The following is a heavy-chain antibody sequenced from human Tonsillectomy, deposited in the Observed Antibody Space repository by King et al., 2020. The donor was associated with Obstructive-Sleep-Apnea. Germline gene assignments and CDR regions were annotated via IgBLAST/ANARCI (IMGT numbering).Heavy chain of an antibody. D-gene: IGHD3-10*02. J-gene: IGHJ4*02. CDR2: FNHSGSK. Sequence: VQLQQWGAGLLKPSETLSLTCAVYGGSFSGYYWNWIRQPPGKGWEWVGAFNHSGSKNNNPFLKMRDAMSLDPSKPQFSLRVSSVTAADTAVYYCARGLYIRGDWRFIDHWGQGTLVTVSS. CDR3: ARGLYIRGDWRFIDH. CDR1: GGSFSGYY. V-gene: IGHV4-34*04.